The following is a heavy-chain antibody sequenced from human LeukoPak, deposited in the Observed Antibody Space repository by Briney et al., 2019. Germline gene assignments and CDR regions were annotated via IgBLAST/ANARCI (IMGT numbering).Heavy chain of an antibody. Sequence: ASLKVSCKTSGYSFSTFDINWVRQATGQGLEWMGWMNPKSGNTNYEQKFQGRLTMTRDTSISTAYMELSSLRSEDTAVYYCARGGILVQGVTILYGMDVWGQGTTVTVSS. D-gene: IGHD3-10*01. V-gene: IGHV1-8*01. J-gene: IGHJ6*02. CDR3: ARGGILVQGVTILYGMDV. CDR1: GYSFSTFD. CDR2: MNPKSGNT.